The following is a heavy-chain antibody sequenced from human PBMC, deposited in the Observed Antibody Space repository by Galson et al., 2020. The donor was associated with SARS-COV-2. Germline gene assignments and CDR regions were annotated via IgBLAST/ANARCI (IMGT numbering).Heavy chain of an antibody. CDR1: GFTFSSYE. CDR2: MSSSGSTT. CDR3: ARGLFWSDYDAGGASGPHFDP. V-gene: IGHV3-48*03. J-gene: IGHJ5*02. Sequence: GGSLRLSCAASGFTFSSYEMNWVRQAPGKGLEWVSYMSSSGSTTYYAASGKGRLTMSRDSAKHSLYLQMNSLRDEDTAVYYCARGLFWSDYDAGGASGPHFDPWGQGSVVAVSS. D-gene: IGHD3-3*01.